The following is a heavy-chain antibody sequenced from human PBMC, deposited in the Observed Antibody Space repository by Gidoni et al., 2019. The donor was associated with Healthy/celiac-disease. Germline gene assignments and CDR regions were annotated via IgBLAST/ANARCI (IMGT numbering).Heavy chain of an antibody. V-gene: IGHV3-23*01. CDR2: ISGSGGST. CDR3: AKNGGNSGGDAFDI. Sequence: EVQLLESGGGLVQPGGSRRVSCAAQGFTLSSYAMSWVRQAPGKGLELVSAISGSGGSTYYADSVKGRFTISRDNSKNTLYLQMNSLRAEDTAVYYCAKNGGNSGGDAFDIWGQGTMVTVSS. J-gene: IGHJ3*02. D-gene: IGHD2-21*02. CDR1: GFTLSSYA.